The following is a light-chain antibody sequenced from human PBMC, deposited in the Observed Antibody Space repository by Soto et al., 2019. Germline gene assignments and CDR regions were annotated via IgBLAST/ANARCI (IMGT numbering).Light chain of an antibody. V-gene: IGLV2-11*01. CDR1: IRDIGGYNF. J-gene: IGLJ2*01. Sequence: QSVLTQPRSVSGSPGQSITISCSGTIRDIGGYNFISWYQQHPGAAPKIIIYDVSKRPSGVPDRFSGSTSGNTASLTISGLQAEDDAFYYRCSYAGSNTLAFGGGTKLTVL. CDR2: DVS. CDR3: CSYAGSNTLA.